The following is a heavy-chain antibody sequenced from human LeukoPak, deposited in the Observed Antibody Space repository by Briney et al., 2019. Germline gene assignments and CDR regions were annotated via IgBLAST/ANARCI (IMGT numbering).Heavy chain of an antibody. D-gene: IGHD1-26*01. CDR1: GYTFTGYY. V-gene: IGHV1-2*02. CDR2: INPNSGGT. Sequence: ASVKVSCKASGYTFTGYYMHWVRQAPGQGLEWMGWINPNSGGTNYAQKFQGRVTMTRDTSISTAYMELSRLRSDDTAVYYCARDPSSIVGVTGDYWGXXXLVTVSS. CDR3: ARDPSSIVGVTGDY. J-gene: IGHJ4*01.